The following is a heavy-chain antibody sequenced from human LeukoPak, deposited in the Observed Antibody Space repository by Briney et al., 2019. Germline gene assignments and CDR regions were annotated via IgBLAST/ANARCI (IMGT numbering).Heavy chain of an antibody. CDR2: ISSSSSTI. CDR3: ARETRLGATRYFDY. Sequence: GGSLRLSCAASGFTFSSYSMNWVRQAPGKGLEWVSYISSSSSTIYYADSVKGRFTISRDNAKNSLYLQMNSLRAEDTAVYYCARETRLGATRYFDYWGQGTLVTVSS. D-gene: IGHD1-26*01. CDR1: GFTFSSYS. J-gene: IGHJ4*02. V-gene: IGHV3-48*04.